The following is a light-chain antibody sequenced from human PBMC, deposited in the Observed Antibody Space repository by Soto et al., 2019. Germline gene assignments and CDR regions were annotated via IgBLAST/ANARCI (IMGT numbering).Light chain of an antibody. Sequence: EIVMTQSPATLCVSPGERATLSCRASQSVSSKLAWYQQKPGQAPRVLIYGASTRATGIPARFSGSGSGTEFTLTISSLQSEDFAVYYCQHYNDWPPTWTFGQGTRVEIK. CDR1: QSVSSK. V-gene: IGKV3-15*01. CDR3: QHYNDWPPTWT. J-gene: IGKJ1*01. CDR2: GAS.